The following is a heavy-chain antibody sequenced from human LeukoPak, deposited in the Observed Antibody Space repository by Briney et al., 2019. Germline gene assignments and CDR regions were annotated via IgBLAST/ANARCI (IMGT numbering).Heavy chain of an antibody. V-gene: IGHV1-8*01. CDR3: ARGPRRHKAGTGGYYFDY. Sequence: ASVKVSCKASGYTFTSYDINWVRQATGQGLEWMGWMNPNSGNTGYAQKFQGRVTMTRNTSISTAYMELSSLRSEDTAVCYCARGPRRHKAGTGGYYFDYWGQGTLVTVSS. CDR2: MNPNSGNT. D-gene: IGHD6-19*01. CDR1: GYTFTSYD. J-gene: IGHJ4*02.